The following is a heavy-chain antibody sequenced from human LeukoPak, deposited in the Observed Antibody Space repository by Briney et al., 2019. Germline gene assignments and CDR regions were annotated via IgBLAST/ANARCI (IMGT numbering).Heavy chain of an antibody. V-gene: IGHV3-48*03. CDR3: ARGASMTTVTPFDY. D-gene: IGHD4-17*01. CDR2: ISSSGSTI. CDR1: GFTFSSYE. J-gene: IGHJ4*02. Sequence: PGGFLRLSCAASGFTFSSYEMNWVRQAPGKGLEWVSYISSSGSTIYYADSVKGRFTISRDNAKNSLYLQMNSLRAEDTAVYYCARGASMTTVTPFDYWGQGTLVTVSS.